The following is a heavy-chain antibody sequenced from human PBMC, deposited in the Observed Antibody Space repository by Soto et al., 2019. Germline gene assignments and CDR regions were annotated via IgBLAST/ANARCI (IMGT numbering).Heavy chain of an antibody. Sequence: WTWIRPPPGKGLEWIVYIYYNGNNFYTPSLESRVSISLDMSKNQFSLRLRSATAADTAVYYCTREFTASTPYSSESWGQGVLVTVSS. J-gene: IGHJ5*02. CDR3: TREFTASTPYSSES. V-gene: IGHV4-31*02. D-gene: IGHD2-21*01. CDR2: IYYNGNN.